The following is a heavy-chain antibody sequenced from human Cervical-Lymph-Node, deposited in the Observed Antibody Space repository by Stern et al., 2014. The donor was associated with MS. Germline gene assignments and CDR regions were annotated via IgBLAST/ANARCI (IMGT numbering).Heavy chain of an antibody. D-gene: IGHD6-13*01. J-gene: IGHJ4*02. V-gene: IGHV1-2*02. CDR1: GYTFTHNY. CDR3: ARGDGSSWFPY. Sequence: QVQLVKSGAEVRESGDSVKVSCKTSGYTFTHNYIHWVRQAPGQGLEWLGWINPNNGNTKNTQKFQGRVTMTRDTSISTLYMELNRLTSDDTAVYYCARGDGSSWFPYWGQGTLVTVSS. CDR2: INPNNGNT.